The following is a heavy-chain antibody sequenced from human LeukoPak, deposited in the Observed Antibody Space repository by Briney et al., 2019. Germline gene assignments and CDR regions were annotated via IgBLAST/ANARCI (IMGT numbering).Heavy chain of an antibody. D-gene: IGHD7-27*01. V-gene: IGHV1-8*03. CDR1: GYTFTSYD. CDR3: ARVPKLGNNWFDP. Sequence: ASVKVSCKASGYTFTSYDINWVRQATGQGLEWMGWMNPNSGNTGYAQKFQGRVTITRNTSISTAYMELSRLRSDDTAMYYCARVPKLGNNWFDPWGQGTLVTVSS. CDR2: MNPNSGNT. J-gene: IGHJ5*02.